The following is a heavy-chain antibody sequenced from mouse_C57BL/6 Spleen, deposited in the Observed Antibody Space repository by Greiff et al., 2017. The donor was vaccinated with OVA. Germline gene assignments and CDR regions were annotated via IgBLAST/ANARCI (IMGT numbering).Heavy chain of an antibody. CDR3: VRQETAQARGFAY. V-gene: IGHV10-1*01. Sequence: EVQLVESGGGLVQPKGSLKLSCAASGFRFNTYAMNWVRPAPGKGLEWVARIRSKSNNYATYYADSVKDRFTISRDDSESMLYLQMNNLKTEDTAMYYGVRQETAQARGFAYWGQGTLVTVSA. CDR1: GFRFNTYA. D-gene: IGHD3-2*02. J-gene: IGHJ3*01. CDR2: IRSKSNNYAT.